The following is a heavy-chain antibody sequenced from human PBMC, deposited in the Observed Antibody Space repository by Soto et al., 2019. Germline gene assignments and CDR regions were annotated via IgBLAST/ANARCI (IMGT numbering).Heavy chain of an antibody. V-gene: IGHV2-5*02. CDR1: GFSLSTSGAA. CDR2: IYWDGDK. Sequence: QINLIESGPTLVKPTQTLTLTCTFSGFSLSTSGAAVGWVRQPPGRALEWLALIYWDGDKRYNASLGNRLTNTKDTSMNQVVLTLTNVDPADTATYYCAHRATMTFFGLIIDNGIWFDPWGQGTRVIVSS. D-gene: IGHD3-22*01. J-gene: IGHJ5*02. CDR3: AHRATMTFFGLIIDNGIWFDP.